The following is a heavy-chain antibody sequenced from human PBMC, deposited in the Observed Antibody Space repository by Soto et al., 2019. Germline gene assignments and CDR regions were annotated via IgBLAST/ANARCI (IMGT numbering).Heavy chain of an antibody. CDR3: ARGGGIVVVTAPYDH. J-gene: IGHJ4*02. Sequence: ASVKVSCKASGYTFTGYAMHCVRQAPGQRLEWMGWINAGNGNTKYSQKFQGRVTITRDTSASTAYMELSSLRSEDTAVYYCARGGGIVVVTAPYDHWGQGTLVTVSS. D-gene: IGHD2-21*02. CDR2: INAGNGNT. V-gene: IGHV1-3*01. CDR1: GYTFTGYA.